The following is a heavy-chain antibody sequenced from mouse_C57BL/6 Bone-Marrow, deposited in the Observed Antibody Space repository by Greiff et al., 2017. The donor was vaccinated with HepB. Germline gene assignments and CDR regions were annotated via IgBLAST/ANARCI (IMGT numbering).Heavy chain of an antibody. D-gene: IGHD1-1*01. V-gene: IGHV5-6*02. CDR3: ASLYGSTPWFAY. CDR1: GFTFSSYG. CDR2: ISSGGSYT. J-gene: IGHJ3*01. Sequence: EVMLVESGGDLVKPGGSLKLSCAASGFTFSSYGMSWVRQTPDKRLEWVATISSGGSYTYYPDSVKGRFTISRDNAKNTLYLQMSSLKSEDTAMYYCASLYGSTPWFAYWGQGTLVTVSA.